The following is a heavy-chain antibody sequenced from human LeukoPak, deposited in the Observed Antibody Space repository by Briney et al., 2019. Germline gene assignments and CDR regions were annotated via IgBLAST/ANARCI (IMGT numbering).Heavy chain of an antibody. CDR1: GFTFSSYS. J-gene: IGHJ4*02. CDR2: ISSSSSYI. D-gene: IGHD2-2*01. V-gene: IGHV3-21*04. CDR3: ARADIVVVPAAHIGGADY. Sequence: GGSLRLSCAASGFTFSSYSMNWVRQAPGKGLEWVSSISSSSSYIYYADSVKGRFTISRDNAKNSLYLQMNSLRAEDTAVYYCARADIVVVPAAHIGGADYWGQGTLVTVSS.